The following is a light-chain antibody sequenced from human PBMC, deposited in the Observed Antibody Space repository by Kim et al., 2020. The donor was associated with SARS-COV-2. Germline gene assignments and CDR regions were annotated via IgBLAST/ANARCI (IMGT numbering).Light chain of an antibody. J-gene: IGKJ2*01. V-gene: IGKV1-39*01. CDR1: QTISTY. CDR3: EQSYNTPYT. Sequence: SASIGDRVTIPCQTSQTISTYFHWYPQKRGGAPKLLFFAASTLHSGVPSMFSGTGSVTGFTLTMSDLQLEDLASYLCEQSYNTPYTCGQGTELE. CDR2: AAS.